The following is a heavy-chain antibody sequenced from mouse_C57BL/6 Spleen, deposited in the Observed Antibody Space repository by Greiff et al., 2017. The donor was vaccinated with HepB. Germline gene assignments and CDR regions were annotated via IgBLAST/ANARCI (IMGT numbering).Heavy chain of an antibody. D-gene: IGHD2-3*01. CDR2: IDPSDSYT. CDR1: GYTFTSYW. Sequence: QVQLQQSGAELVMPGASVKLSCKASGYTFTSYWMHWVKQRPGQGLEWIGEIDPSDSYTNYNQKFKGKSTLTVDKSSSTAYMQLSSLTSEDSAVYYCARDDGYYFDYWGQGTTLTVSS. V-gene: IGHV1-69*01. CDR3: ARDDGYYFDY. J-gene: IGHJ2*01.